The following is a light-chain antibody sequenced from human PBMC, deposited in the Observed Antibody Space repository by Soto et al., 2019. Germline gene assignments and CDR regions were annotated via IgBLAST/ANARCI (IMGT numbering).Light chain of an antibody. J-gene: IGLJ1*01. CDR3: SSYTRRRIQAYV. Sequence: QSVLTQPASVSGSPGQSITISCTGTSSDVGGYNYVSWYQQHPGKAPKLMIYDVSNRPSGVSNRFSGSKSGNTASLTISGLQAEDEADYYCSSYTRRRIQAYVFGTGPKVTVL. V-gene: IGLV2-14*01. CDR1: SSDVGGYNY. CDR2: DVS.